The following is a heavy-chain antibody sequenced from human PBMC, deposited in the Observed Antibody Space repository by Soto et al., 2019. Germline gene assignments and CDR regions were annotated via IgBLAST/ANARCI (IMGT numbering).Heavy chain of an antibody. CDR1: GGTFGMYA. CDR3: AREAPYCTSATCPKFYDMDV. V-gene: IGHV1-69*13. J-gene: IGHJ6*02. CDR2: IIPILSSP. Sequence: SVKVSCKASGGTFGMYAITCVVLSPLRWLDGLGGIIPILSSPAYAQKFKARVVITADEITNTAYMELNSLRFDDTAVYYCAREAPYCTSATCPKFYDMDVWGQGTTVTVSS. D-gene: IGHD2-2*01.